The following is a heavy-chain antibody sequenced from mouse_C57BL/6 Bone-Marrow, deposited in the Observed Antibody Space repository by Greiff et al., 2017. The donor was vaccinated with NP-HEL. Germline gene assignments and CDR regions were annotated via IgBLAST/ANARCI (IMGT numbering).Heavy chain of an antibody. V-gene: IGHV1-81*01. CDR1: GYTFTSYG. Sequence: VQVVESGAELARPGASVKLSCKASGYTFTSYGISWVKQRTGQGLEWIGEIYPRSGNTYYNEKFKGKATLTADKSSSTAYMELRSLTSEDSAVYFCARLYYGNYGYWGQGTTLTVSS. CDR3: ARLYYGNYGY. CDR2: IYPRSGNT. J-gene: IGHJ2*01. D-gene: IGHD2-1*01.